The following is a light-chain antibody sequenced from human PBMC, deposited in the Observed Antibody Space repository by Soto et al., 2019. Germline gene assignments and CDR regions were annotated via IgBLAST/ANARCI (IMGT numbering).Light chain of an antibody. Sequence: QSALTQPPSLSGTPGQRVTISCSGSNSNIGRYSVNWYQHFPGTAPKILIYSDDERPSGVPDRFSGSKSGTSASLAISGLQSEDEAEYYCAAWDDNLNGPLFGGGTKVTGL. CDR3: AAWDDNLNGPL. J-gene: IGLJ3*02. CDR1: NSNIGRYS. CDR2: SDD. V-gene: IGLV1-44*01.